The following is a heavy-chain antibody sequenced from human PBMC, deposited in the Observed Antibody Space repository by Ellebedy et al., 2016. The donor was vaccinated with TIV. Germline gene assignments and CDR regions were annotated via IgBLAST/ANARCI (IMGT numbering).Heavy chain of an antibody. CDR2: ISGSGGST. Sequence: GESLKISXAASGFTFSSYAMSWVRQAPGKGLEWVSAISGSGGSTYYADCVKGRFTISRDNSKHTLYLQMNSLRAEDTAVYYCAKDLRSGDSSPWGQGTLVTVSS. CDR3: AKDLRSGDSSP. D-gene: IGHD3-22*01. CDR1: GFTFSSYA. V-gene: IGHV3-23*01. J-gene: IGHJ5*02.